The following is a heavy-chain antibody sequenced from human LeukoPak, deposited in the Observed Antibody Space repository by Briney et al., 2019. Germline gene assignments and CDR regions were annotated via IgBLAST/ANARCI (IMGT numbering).Heavy chain of an antibody. Sequence: GGSLRLSCVASGFTFSTYSMNWVRQAPGKGLEWVSYISGTSNTIYYADSVKDRFTISRDNAKNSLYLQVNSLRAEDTAIYYCARDLGSYSSGWYMGFDYWGQGTLVTVSS. CDR3: ARDLGSYSSGWYMGFDY. V-gene: IGHV3-48*01. CDR2: ISGTSNTI. D-gene: IGHD6-19*01. CDR1: GFTFSTYS. J-gene: IGHJ4*02.